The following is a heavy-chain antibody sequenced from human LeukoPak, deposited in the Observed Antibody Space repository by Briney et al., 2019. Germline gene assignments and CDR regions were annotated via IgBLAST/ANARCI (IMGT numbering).Heavy chain of an antibody. CDR2: ISGSGGST. J-gene: IGHJ4*02. V-gene: IGHV3-23*01. Sequence: TGESLRLSCAASGFTFSSYAMSWVRQAPGKGLEWVSAISGSGGSTYYADSVKGRFTVSRDNSKNTLYLQMNSLRAEDTAVYYCAKDVGDYSPALLDYWGQGTLVTVSS. CDR3: AKDVGDYSPALLDY. CDR1: GFTFSSYA. D-gene: IGHD4-11*01.